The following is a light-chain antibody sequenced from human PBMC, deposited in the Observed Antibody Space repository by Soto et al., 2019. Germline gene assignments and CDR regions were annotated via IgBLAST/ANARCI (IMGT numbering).Light chain of an antibody. V-gene: IGKV3-15*01. J-gene: IGKJ4*01. CDR3: QQRNIWPPT. CDR2: DAS. Sequence: EVVMTQSPASLSASPGEPATLSCRASQNIRSSLAWYQQRPGQAPRLLIYDASTKATAIPPRFHPRGSWTELTLSIRSLEGQDFALYFCQQRNIWPPTFGGGTKVE. CDR1: QNIRSS.